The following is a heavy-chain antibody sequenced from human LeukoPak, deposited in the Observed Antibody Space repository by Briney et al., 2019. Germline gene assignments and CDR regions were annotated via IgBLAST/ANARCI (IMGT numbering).Heavy chain of an antibody. Sequence: SETLSLTCTVSGGSISSDYWTWIRQPPGKGLEWIGYIYYSGNTNYNPSLSSRVTISLDTSKSQFSLMLRSLTAADTAMYYCARRYTASPGERFDYWGQGILVTVSS. CDR2: IYYSGNT. CDR1: GGSISSDY. V-gene: IGHV4-59*08. CDR3: ARRYTASPGERFDY. J-gene: IGHJ4*02. D-gene: IGHD2-2*02.